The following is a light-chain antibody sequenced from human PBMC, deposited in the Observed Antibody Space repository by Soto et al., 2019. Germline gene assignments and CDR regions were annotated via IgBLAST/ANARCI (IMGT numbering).Light chain of an antibody. Sequence: EVVMTQSPATLSVSPGEGATLSCRASEAIGTLLAWYQQRPGQAPRLLIYRASTRVSGLPARFSGSGSGTYFPLTISSLQSEDFAVYYWQQYNNWPITFGGGTNVEI. J-gene: IGKJ4*01. V-gene: IGKV3-15*01. CDR3: QQYNNWPIT. CDR1: EAIGTL. CDR2: RAS.